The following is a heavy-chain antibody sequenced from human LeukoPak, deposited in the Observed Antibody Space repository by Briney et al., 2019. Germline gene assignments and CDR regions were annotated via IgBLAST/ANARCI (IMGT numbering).Heavy chain of an antibody. Sequence: SETLSLTCAVSGSSISSDKWWSWLRPPPGKGLEWIGEINHSGNTNYSPSLKSRVTMSTDKSKNEFSLRLTSVTAADTAVYYCARAGVWLPAVWGQGTLVTVSS. J-gene: IGHJ4*02. CDR1: GSSISSDKW. CDR3: ARAGVWLPAV. V-gene: IGHV4-4*02. D-gene: IGHD3-9*01. CDR2: INHSGNT.